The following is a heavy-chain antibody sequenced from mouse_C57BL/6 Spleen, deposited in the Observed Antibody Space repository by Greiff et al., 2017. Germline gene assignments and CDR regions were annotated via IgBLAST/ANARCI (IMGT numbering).Heavy chain of an antibody. CDR1: GYAFTNYL. Sequence: QVQLQQSGAELVRPGTSVKVSCKASGYAFTNYLIEWVKQRPGQGLEWIGVINPGSGGTNYNEKFKGKATLTADKSSSTAYMQLSSLTSEDSAVYFCARRDDYAFAYWGQGTLVTVSA. J-gene: IGHJ3*01. CDR2: INPGSGGT. CDR3: ARRDDYAFAY. V-gene: IGHV1-54*01. D-gene: IGHD2-4*01.